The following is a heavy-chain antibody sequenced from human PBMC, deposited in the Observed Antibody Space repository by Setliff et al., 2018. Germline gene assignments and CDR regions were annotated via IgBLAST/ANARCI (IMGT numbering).Heavy chain of an antibody. V-gene: IGHV1-69*05. J-gene: IGHJ6*03. CDR1: GGTFSSYG. Sequence: ASVKVSCKASGGTFSSYGISWVRQAPGQGLEWMGGTIPIFGSTNYAQKFQDRVTIITDESTSTAYMELRSLRTEDTAVYYCAREGVDTRPSTDYRYYMDVWGKGTMVTVSS. CDR2: TIPIFGST. D-gene: IGHD5-18*01. CDR3: AREGVDTRPSTDYRYYMDV.